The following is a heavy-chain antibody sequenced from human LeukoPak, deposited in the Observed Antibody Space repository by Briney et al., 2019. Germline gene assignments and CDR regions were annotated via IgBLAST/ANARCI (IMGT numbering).Heavy chain of an antibody. CDR1: GGSISSSPYY. V-gene: IGHV4-39*07. J-gene: IGHJ5*02. CDR3: AKGAGGFSYYNWFDP. D-gene: IGHD5-18*01. CDR2: IYYSGTT. Sequence: SETLSLTCSVSGGSISSSPYYWGWIRQPPGKGLEWIGSIYYSGTTHYSPSLESRVTISVDTSKNQFSLKLASVTAADTAIYYCAKGAGGFSYYNWFDPWGQGTLVTVSS.